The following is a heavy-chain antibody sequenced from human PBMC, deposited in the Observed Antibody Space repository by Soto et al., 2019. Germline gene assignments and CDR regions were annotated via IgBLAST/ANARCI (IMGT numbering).Heavy chain of an antibody. V-gene: IGHV4-39*01. CDR2: IYSIGST. J-gene: IGHJ6*03. D-gene: IGHD2-2*01. CDR1: GGSTSSTSYY. CDR3: ARVEQAATAPFADYYYYYMDA. Sequence: PSETLSLTCSVSGGSTSSTSYYWGWIRQPPGKGLEWIGSIYSIGSTYYNPSLKSRVTISVDTSKNQFSLKLRSVTAADTAVYYCARVEQAATAPFADYYYYYMDAWGKGTTVTVSS.